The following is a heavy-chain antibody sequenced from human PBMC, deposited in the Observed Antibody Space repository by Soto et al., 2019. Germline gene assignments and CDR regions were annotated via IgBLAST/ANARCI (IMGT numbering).Heavy chain of an antibody. D-gene: IGHD3-10*01. J-gene: IGHJ5*01. CDR3: AREITMVRGVIHTNNWFDP. V-gene: IGHV4-34*01. CDR1: GGSFSGYY. CDR2: INHSGST. Sequence: KPSETLSLTCAVYGGSFSGYYWSWIRQPPGKGLEWIGEINHSGSTNYNPSLKSRVTISVDTSKNQFSLRLSSVTAADTAVYYCAREITMVRGVIHTNNWFDPWGQGTLVTVSS.